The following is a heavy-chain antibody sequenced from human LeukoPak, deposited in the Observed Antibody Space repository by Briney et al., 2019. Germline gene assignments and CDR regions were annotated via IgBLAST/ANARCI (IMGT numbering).Heavy chain of an antibody. CDR3: AREILITPDAFDI. CDR2: ISSSGSTI. CDR1: GFTFSSYE. Sequence: GGSLRLSCAASGFTFSSYEMNWVRQAPGKGLEWCSYISSSGSTIYYADSVKGRFTISRDNAKTSLYLQMNSLRAEDTAVYYCAREILITPDAFDIWGQGTMVTVSS. J-gene: IGHJ3*02. V-gene: IGHV3-48*03. D-gene: IGHD3-9*01.